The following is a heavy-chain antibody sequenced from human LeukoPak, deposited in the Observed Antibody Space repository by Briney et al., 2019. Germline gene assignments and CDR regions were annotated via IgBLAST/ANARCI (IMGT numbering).Heavy chain of an antibody. V-gene: IGHV3-21*01. J-gene: IGHJ3*02. Sequence: GGSLRLSCAASGFTFSSYSMNWVRQAPGKGLEWVSSISSSSSYIYYTDSVKGRFTISRDNAKNSPYLQMNSLRAEDTAVYYCARARGIAARNAFDIWGQGTMVTVSS. CDR2: ISSSSSYI. CDR1: GFTFSSYS. D-gene: IGHD6-6*01. CDR3: ARARGIAARNAFDI.